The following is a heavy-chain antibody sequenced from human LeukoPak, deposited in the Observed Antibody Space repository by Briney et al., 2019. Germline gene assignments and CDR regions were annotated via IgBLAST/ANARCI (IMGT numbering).Heavy chain of an antibody. V-gene: IGHV1-2*02. D-gene: IGHD6-13*01. CDR1: GYTFNEYF. Sequence: ASVRDSCKASGYTFNEYFIHWVRQAPGQGLEWMGWINPRNGHTEIAQNFQGRVTLTRDTSITTAYMDLITLKSDDTAVFYCAKDIDSWSGLGYWGPVALVTVSS. CDR2: INPRNGHT. CDR3: AKDIDSWSGLGY. J-gene: IGHJ4*01.